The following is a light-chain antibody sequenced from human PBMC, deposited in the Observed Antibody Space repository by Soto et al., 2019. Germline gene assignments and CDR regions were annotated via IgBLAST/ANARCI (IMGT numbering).Light chain of an antibody. CDR1: QSVGSN. Sequence: EIVMTQSPATLSVSPGERATLSCRASQSVGSNLAWFQQKPGQAPRLLIYGASTRDTGISARLSGSGSGTEFTLTISSLQSGDFAVYHCQQYNKWPPTFGQGTKVDIK. CDR2: GAS. CDR3: QQYNKWPPT. V-gene: IGKV3-15*01. J-gene: IGKJ1*01.